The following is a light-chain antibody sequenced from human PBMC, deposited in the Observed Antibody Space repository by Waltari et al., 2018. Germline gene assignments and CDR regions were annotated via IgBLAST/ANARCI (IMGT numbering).Light chain of an antibody. CDR2: SNN. V-gene: IGLV1-44*01. J-gene: IGLJ1*01. Sequence: QSVLAQPPSASGTPGLKITISCSGRRSNSGSNTVNWYQHLPGTAPRLLLWSNNQRPSGVPDRFSGSKSGTSASLAISGLQSEDEADYYCAVWDDSLNVPVFGTGTKVTVL. CDR3: AVWDDSLNVPV. CDR1: RSNSGSNT.